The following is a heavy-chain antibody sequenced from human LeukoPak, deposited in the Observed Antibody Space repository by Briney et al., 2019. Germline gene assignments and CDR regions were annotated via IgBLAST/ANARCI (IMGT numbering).Heavy chain of an antibody. CDR1: GFTFSSYA. CDR2: ISYDGSNK. D-gene: IGHD3-10*01. Sequence: GGSLRLSCAASGFTFSSYAMHWVRQAPGKGLEWVAVISYDGSNKYYADSVKGRFTISRDNSKNTLYLQMNSLRAEDTAVYYCARIPVRGVISTFDYWGQGTLVTVSS. CDR3: ARIPVRGVISTFDY. J-gene: IGHJ4*02. V-gene: IGHV3-30*04.